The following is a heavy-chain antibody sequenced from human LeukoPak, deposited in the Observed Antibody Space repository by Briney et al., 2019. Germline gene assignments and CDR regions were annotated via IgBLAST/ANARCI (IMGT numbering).Heavy chain of an antibody. V-gene: IGHV4-34*01. CDR2: INHSGST. CDR3: ARGYSSSWYQGPSNWFDP. Sequence: PSETLSLTCAVYGGSFSGYYWSWIRRPPGKGLEWIGEINHSGSTNYNPSLKSRVTISVDTSKNQFSLKLSSVTAADTAVYYCARGYSSSWYQGPSNWFDPWGQGTLVTVSS. D-gene: IGHD6-13*01. J-gene: IGHJ5*02. CDR1: GGSFSGYY.